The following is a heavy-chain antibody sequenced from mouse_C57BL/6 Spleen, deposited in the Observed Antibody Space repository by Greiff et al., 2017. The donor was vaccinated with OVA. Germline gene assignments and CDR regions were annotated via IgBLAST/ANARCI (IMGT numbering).Heavy chain of an antibody. Sequence: VKLQQPGAELVMPGASVKLSCKASGYTFTSYWMHWVKQRPGQGLEWIGEIDPSDSYNNYNPKFKGKSTLTVDKSSSTAYMQLSSLTSEDSAVYYCARSPYYYGSSYFDYWGQGTTLTVSS. CDR3: ARSPYYYGSSYFDY. CDR2: IDPSDSYN. D-gene: IGHD1-1*01. J-gene: IGHJ2*01. V-gene: IGHV1-69*01. CDR1: GYTFTSYW.